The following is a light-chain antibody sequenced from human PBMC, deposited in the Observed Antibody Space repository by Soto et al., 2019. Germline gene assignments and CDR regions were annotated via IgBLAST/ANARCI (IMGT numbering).Light chain of an antibody. J-gene: IGKJ2*01. CDR3: QQYGDSPPYT. Sequence: EIVLTQSPGTLSLSPGERATLSCRASQSVSNNYLAWYQQKPGQAPRLLMYDPSTRATGIPDRFSGSGAGTDVTLTISRREPEEFAVYYCQQYGDSPPYTFGQGTKLEI. V-gene: IGKV3-20*01. CDR2: DPS. CDR1: QSVSNNY.